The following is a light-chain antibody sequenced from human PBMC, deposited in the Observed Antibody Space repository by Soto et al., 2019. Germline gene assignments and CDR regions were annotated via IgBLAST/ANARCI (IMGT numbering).Light chain of an antibody. V-gene: IGKV3-15*01. J-gene: IGKJ4*01. CDR3: QQYHTWPIT. CDR1: QGVSSK. CDR2: GAS. Sequence: EIVMTQSPATLSVAPRERVTLSCRASQGVSSKLAWYQHKSGQAPRLLISGASAGATGIPPRFSGSGSGTEFTLTISTLQSEDCAIYYCQQYHTWPITFGRGTKVEIK.